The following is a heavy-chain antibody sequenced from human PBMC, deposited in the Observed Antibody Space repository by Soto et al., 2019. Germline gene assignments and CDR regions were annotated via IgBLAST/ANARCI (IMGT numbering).Heavy chain of an antibody. CDR2: ISASSGTI. J-gene: IGHJ4*02. CDR3: ARDGGHGYDMDY. CDR1: GFAFHTYS. V-gene: IGHV3-48*01. Sequence: GGSLRLSCAASGFAFHTYSMDWVRQAPGKGLEWVSYISASSGTIYYADSVKGRFTISRDNAKNSLYLQMNGLRVEDTAVYYCARDGGHGYDMDYWGQGTLVTVSS. D-gene: IGHD5-12*01.